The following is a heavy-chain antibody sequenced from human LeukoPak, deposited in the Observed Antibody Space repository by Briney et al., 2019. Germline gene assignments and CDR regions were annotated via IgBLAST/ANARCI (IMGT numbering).Heavy chain of an antibody. V-gene: IGHV4-59*01. J-gene: IGHJ4*02. CDR3: AREVLGVGATIDY. CDR2: IYYSGST. CDR1: GGSISSYY. Sequence: PSETLSLTCTVSGGSISSYYWSWIRQPPGKGLEWIGYIYYSGSTNYNPSLKSRVTISVDTSKNQFSLKLSSVTAADTAVYYCAREVLGVGATIDYWGQGTLVTVSS. D-gene: IGHD1-26*01.